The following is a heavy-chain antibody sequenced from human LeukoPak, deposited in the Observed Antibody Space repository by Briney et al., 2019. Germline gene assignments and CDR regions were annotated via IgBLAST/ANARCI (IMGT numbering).Heavy chain of an antibody. CDR2: INHSGST. Sequence: PGGSLRLSCAASGFTFSSYSMNWARQPPGKGLEWIGEINHSGSTNYNPSLKSRVTISVDTSKNQFSLKLSSVTAADTAVYYCANWGRSGAALARGANWFDPWGQGTLVTVSS. CDR3: ANWGRSGAALARGANWFDP. J-gene: IGHJ5*02. D-gene: IGHD3-16*01. CDR1: GFTFSSYS. V-gene: IGHV4-34*08.